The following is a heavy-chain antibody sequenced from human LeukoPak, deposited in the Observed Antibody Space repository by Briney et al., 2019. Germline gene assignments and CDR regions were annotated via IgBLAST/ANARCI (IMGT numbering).Heavy chain of an antibody. CDR1: GFTFSSYA. CDR3: AKEYAIFGVVMNAFDI. D-gene: IGHD3-3*01. CDR2: ISGSGGST. J-gene: IGHJ3*02. Sequence: GGSLRLYCAASGFTFSSYAMSWVRQAPGKGLEWVSAISGSGGSTYYADSVKGRFTISRDNSKNTLYLQMNSLRAEDTAVYYCAKEYAIFGVVMNAFDIWGQGTMVTVSS. V-gene: IGHV3-23*01.